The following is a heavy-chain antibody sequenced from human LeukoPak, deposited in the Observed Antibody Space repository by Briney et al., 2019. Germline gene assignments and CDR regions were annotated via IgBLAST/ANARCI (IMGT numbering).Heavy chain of an antibody. D-gene: IGHD4-17*01. CDR2: IFPSGGEI. J-gene: IGHJ5*02. CDR3: AKDTHDYGDYVPFNWFDP. Sequence: GGSLRLSCAASGFTFSTFAMIWVRQPPGKGLEWVSSIFPSGGEIHYADSVRGRFTISRDNSKNTLYLQMNSLRAEDTAVYYCAKDTHDYGDYVPFNWFDPWGQGTLVTVSS. V-gene: IGHV3-23*01. CDR1: GFTFSTFA.